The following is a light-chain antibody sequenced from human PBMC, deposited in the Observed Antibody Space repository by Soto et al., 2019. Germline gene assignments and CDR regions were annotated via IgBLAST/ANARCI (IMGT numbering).Light chain of an antibody. CDR2: RNH. Sequence: QSVLTQSPSESATPGQRVTISCSGSGSNIGTHAVNLYQQVPGTAPTLLIFRNHQRPSGVPDRFSGSKSGTSASLAISGPQSEDEADSYCAAWDDSLRAVVFGGGTKLTVL. J-gene: IGLJ2*01. CDR1: GSNIGTHA. V-gene: IGLV1-44*01. CDR3: AAWDDSLRAVV.